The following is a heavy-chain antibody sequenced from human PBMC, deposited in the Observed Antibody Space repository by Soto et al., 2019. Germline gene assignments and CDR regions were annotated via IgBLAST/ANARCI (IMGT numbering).Heavy chain of an antibody. CDR1: GGTFSSYA. J-gene: IGHJ6*02. CDR3: ARHPGRPYYYYGMDV. D-gene: IGHD2-15*01. Sequence: QVQLVQSGAEVKKPGSSVKVSCKASGGTFSSYAISWVRKAPGQGLEWMGGIIPIFGTADYAQKFQGRVRITAYESTSTAYMELSSLRSEDTAVYYCARHPGRPYYYYGMDVWGQGTTVTVSS. V-gene: IGHV1-69*12. CDR2: IIPIFGTA.